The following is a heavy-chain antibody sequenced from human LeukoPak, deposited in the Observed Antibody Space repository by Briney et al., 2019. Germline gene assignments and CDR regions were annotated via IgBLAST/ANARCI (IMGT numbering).Heavy chain of an antibody. CDR1: DYSSTSYA. CDR2: ISTNNGNT. V-gene: IGHV1-18*04. CDR3: ARDGISATDY. D-gene: IGHD1-26*01. Sequence: ASMKVSCKASDYSSTSYAINWVRQAPGQGLEWMGWISTNNGNTNYARNLQGRVTLTTDTSTSTAYMELRSLRSDDTAVYYCARDGISATDYWGQGTLVTVSS. J-gene: IGHJ4*02.